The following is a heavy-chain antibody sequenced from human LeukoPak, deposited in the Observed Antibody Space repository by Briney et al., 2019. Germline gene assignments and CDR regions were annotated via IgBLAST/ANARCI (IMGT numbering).Heavy chain of an antibody. V-gene: IGHV3-7*05. CDR3: TREHYGGKDY. CDR2: IKEDGSEK. Sequence: PGGSLRSSCAASGFTFSNYVRSWVRQAPGKGLEWVANIKEDGSEKYYVDSVKGRFTISRDNAKNSVYLQMNSLRAEDTAVYYCTREHYGGKDYWGQGNLVTVSS. D-gene: IGHD4-23*01. J-gene: IGHJ4*02. CDR1: GFTFSNYV.